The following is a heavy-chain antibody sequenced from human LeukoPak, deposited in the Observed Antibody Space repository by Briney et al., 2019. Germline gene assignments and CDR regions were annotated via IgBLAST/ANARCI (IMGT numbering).Heavy chain of an antibody. CDR1: GFTFCDHA. J-gene: IGHJ5*02. V-gene: IGHV3-49*04. Sequence: GGSLRLSCTASGFTFCDHAITWVRQAPGKGLEWVGFIRSKAHGGTTEYAASVKGRFTISRDDYKSIAYLQTNSLKTEDTAVYYCTRDEGYSRSSTWFDPWGQGTLVTVSS. D-gene: IGHD6-6*01. CDR3: TRDEGYSRSSTWFDP. CDR2: IRSKAHGGTT.